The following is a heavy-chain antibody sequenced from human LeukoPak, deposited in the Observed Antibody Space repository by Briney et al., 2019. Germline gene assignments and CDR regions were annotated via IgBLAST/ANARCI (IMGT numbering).Heavy chain of an antibody. V-gene: IGHV4-34*01. CDR3: ARGAVVVAATTMNYYYGMDV. D-gene: IGHD2-15*01. CDR1: GGSFSGYY. J-gene: IGHJ6*02. CDR2: INHSGIT. Sequence: SETLALTCAVYGGSFSGYYWSWIRQPPGKGLEWSGEINHSGITNYNPSLTSRVTISVDTSKNQFSLKLSSVTAADTAVYYCARGAVVVAATTMNYYYGMDVWGQGTTVTVSS.